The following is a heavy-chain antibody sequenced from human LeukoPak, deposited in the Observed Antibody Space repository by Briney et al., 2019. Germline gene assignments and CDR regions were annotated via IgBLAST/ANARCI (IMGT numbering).Heavy chain of an antibody. CDR3: AREGIVVVVAATHNWFDP. V-gene: IGHV4-34*01. CDR2: INHSGST. Sequence: SETLSLTCAVYGGSFSGYYWSWIRQPPEKGLEWIGEINHSGSTNYNPSLKSRVTISVDTSKNQFSLKLSSVTAADTAVYYCAREGIVVVVAATHNWFDPWGQGTLVTVSS. J-gene: IGHJ5*02. CDR1: GGSFSGYY. D-gene: IGHD2-15*01.